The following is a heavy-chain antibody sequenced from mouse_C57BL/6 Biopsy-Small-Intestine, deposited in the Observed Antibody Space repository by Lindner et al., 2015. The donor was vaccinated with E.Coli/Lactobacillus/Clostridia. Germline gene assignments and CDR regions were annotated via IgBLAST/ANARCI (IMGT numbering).Heavy chain of an antibody. V-gene: IGHV1-61*01. CDR2: IYPSDSET. Sequence: VQLQESGAELVRPGSSVKLSCEASGYTFTAYWIDWVKQRPGQGLEWIGNIYPSDSETHYSQKFKDKATLTVDKSSSTAYMQLSSLTSEDSAVYFCAKDDYDWYFDVWGTGTTVTVSS. D-gene: IGHD2-4*01. J-gene: IGHJ1*03. CDR3: AKDDYDWYFDV. CDR1: GYTFTAYW.